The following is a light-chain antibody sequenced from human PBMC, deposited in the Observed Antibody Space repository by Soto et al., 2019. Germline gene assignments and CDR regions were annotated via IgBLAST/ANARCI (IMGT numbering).Light chain of an antibody. J-gene: IGLJ2*01. CDR3: AAWDDSFVV. Sequence: QSVLTQPPSASGTPGQRVTISCSGSSSNIGSNTVNWYQQLPGTAPKLLIYSNNQRPSGVPDRFSGSKSGTSASLAISGLQSADEADYYCAAWDDSFVVFGGGTKLTVL. CDR1: SSNIGSNT. CDR2: SNN. V-gene: IGLV1-44*01.